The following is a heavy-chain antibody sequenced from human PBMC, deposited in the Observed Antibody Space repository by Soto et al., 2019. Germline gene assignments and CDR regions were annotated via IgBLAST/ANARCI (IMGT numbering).Heavy chain of an antibody. J-gene: IGHJ4*02. D-gene: IGHD3-22*01. CDR1: GYTFTSYG. CDR3: ARDYYYDSSVSLDY. V-gene: IGHV1-18*01. CDR2: ISAYNGNT. Sequence: GASVKVSCKASGYTFTSYGISWVRQAPGQGLEWMGWISAYNGNTNYAQKLQGRVTMTTDTSTSTAYMELRSLRSEDTAVYYCARDYYYDSSVSLDYWGQGTRVTVSS.